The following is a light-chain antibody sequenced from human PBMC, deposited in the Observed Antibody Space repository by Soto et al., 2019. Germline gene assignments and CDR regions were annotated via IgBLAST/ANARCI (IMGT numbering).Light chain of an antibody. J-gene: IGKJ4*01. Sequence: IVMTQSPATLSVSPGERATLSCRASQSISTKLAWYQHKPGQAXRLLVYGASTRATGIPVRFSGSGSGTEFTLTITSLQFEDFAIYYCQEYNDWRPITFGGGTKVDI. V-gene: IGKV3-15*01. CDR2: GAS. CDR1: QSISTK. CDR3: QEYNDWRPIT.